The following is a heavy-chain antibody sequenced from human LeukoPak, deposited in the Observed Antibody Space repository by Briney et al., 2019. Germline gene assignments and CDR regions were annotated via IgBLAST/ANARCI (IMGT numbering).Heavy chain of an antibody. D-gene: IGHD4-17*01. J-gene: IGHJ4*02. CDR3: ARHGDYHYNS. Sequence: PGGSLRLSCAASGFTFSNYWMTWVRQAPGKGLEWVANIKVDESEKYYVDSVRGRFTISRDNAKNSLYLQMNSLRAEDTAVYYCARHGDYHYNSWGQGTLVTVSS. V-gene: IGHV3-7*05. CDR2: IKVDESEK. CDR1: GFTFSNYW.